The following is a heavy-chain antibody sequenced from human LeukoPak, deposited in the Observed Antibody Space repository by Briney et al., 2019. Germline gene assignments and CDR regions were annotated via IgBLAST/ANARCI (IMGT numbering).Heavy chain of an antibody. J-gene: IGHJ4*02. Sequence: ASVKVSCKASGYTFTGYHMHWVRQAPGQGLEWMGRINPNSGDTNYAQKFQGRVTMTRDTSISTAYMELSSLRSEDTAVYYCASALYDSSGYPDWGQGTLVTVSS. D-gene: IGHD3-22*01. CDR1: GYTFTGYH. CDR2: INPNSGDT. V-gene: IGHV1-2*06. CDR3: ASALYDSSGYPD.